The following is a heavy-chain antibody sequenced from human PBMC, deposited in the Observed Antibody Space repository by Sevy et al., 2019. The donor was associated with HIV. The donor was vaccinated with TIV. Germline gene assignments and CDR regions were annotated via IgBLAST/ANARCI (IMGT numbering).Heavy chain of an antibody. CDR1: GYSLTSYW. CDR2: VYAYDSDT. V-gene: IGHV5-51*01. D-gene: IGHD5-18*01. CDR3: SRQNGYLSPPDY. J-gene: IGHJ4*02. Sequence: GESLKISCKGSGYSLTSYWIGWVPQMPGKGLDWMGIVYAYDSDTRYSPSFQGQVPISADKSFSTAYLQWGSLRASDTAIYYCSRQNGYLSPPDYWGQGTLVTVSS.